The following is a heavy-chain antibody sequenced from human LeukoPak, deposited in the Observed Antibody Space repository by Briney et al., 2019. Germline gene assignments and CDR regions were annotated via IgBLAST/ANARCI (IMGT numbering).Heavy chain of an antibody. V-gene: IGHV3-23*01. CDR1: AFTFSSYA. Sequence: PGGSLRLSCAASAFTFSSYAMSWVRQAPGKGLEWVSGISGSGDNTYYADSVKGRFTISRDNSKNTLYLQMDSLRAEDTAVYYCAKDPVVVVTAIHSYWGQGTLVTVSS. D-gene: IGHD2-21*02. J-gene: IGHJ4*02. CDR3: AKDPVVVVTAIHSY. CDR2: ISGSGDNT.